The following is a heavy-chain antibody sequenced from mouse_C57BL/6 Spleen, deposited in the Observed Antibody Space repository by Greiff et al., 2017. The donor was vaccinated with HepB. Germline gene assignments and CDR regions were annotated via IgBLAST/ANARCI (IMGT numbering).Heavy chain of an antibody. CDR1: GYTFTSYG. CDR3: ARDGQLRWDY. V-gene: IGHV1-81*01. J-gene: IGHJ4*01. Sequence: QVHVMQSGAELARPGASVKLSCKASGYTFTSYGISWVKQRTGQGLEWIGEIYPRSGTTYYNEKFKGKATLTADKSSSTAYMELRSLTSEDSAVYVCARDGQLRWDYWGQGTSVTVSS. CDR2: IYPRSGTT. D-gene: IGHD3-2*02.